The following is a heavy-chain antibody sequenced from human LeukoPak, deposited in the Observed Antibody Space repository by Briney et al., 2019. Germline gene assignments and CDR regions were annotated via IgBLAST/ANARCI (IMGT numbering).Heavy chain of an antibody. D-gene: IGHD1-26*01. CDR2: IYNSGST. CDR3: VRQWGSDPYRVDY. Sequence: PSETLSLTCSVSGGSISNFYWSWIRQPPGKGLEWIGYIYNSGSTKYYNPSLKSRVTISVDTSKNQFSLKLNSATAADTAVYYCVRQWGSDPYRVDYWGQGTLVTVSS. CDR1: GGSISNFY. J-gene: IGHJ4*02. V-gene: IGHV4-59*08.